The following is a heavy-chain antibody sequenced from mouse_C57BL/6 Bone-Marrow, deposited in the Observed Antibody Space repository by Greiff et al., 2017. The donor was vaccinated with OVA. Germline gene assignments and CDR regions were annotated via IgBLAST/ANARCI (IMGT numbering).Heavy chain of an antibody. D-gene: IGHD1-1*01. Sequence: QVQLQQSGAELARPGASVKLSCKASGYTFTSYGISWVKQRTGQGLEWIGAIYPRSGNTYYNEKFKGKATLTADTSSSTAYMELRSLTSADSAFYFCAREEIWYYGSSYPFAYWGQGTLVTVSA. CDR1: GYTFTSYG. CDR2: IYPRSGNT. CDR3: AREEIWYYGSSYPFAY. J-gene: IGHJ3*01. V-gene: IGHV1-81*01.